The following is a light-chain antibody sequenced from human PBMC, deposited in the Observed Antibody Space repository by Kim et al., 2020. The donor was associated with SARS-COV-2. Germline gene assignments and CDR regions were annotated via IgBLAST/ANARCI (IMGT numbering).Light chain of an antibody. CDR1: QVITTS. Sequence: DIQLTQSPSTLSASVGDRVTITCRASQVITTSLAWYQQKPGKAPKLLIYKASSVQSGVPSRFSGSGSGTEFTLTISSLQPDDFATYYCQQHQTYPWTFGQGTKVDIK. CDR3: QQHQTYPWT. CDR2: KAS. V-gene: IGKV1-5*03. J-gene: IGKJ1*01.